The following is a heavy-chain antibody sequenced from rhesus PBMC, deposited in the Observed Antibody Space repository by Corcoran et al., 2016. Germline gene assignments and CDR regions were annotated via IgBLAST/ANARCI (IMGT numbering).Heavy chain of an antibody. J-gene: IGHJ4*01. V-gene: IGHV2S1*01. CDR2: IYWDDDK. Sequence: QLTLKESGPALVQPTQTLPLTCTFSGFSLRTSGMGVGWIRHPPGKALEWLASIYWDDDKYYSTSLKSRLTISKDTSKNQVVLTMTNMDPVDTATYYCARGVAANFIAFDYWGQGVLVTVSS. CDR1: GFSLRTSGMG. D-gene: IGHD4-29*01. CDR3: ARGVAANFIAFDY.